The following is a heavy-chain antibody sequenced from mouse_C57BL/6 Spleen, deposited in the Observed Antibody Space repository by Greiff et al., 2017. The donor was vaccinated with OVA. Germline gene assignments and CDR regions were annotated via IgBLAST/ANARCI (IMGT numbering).Heavy chain of an antibody. CDR2: IYPGSGNT. J-gene: IGHJ4*01. V-gene: IGHV1-66*01. Sequence: QVQLQQSGAELVKPGASVKISCKASGYSFTSYYIHWVKQRPGQGLEWIGWIYPGSGNTKYNEKFKGKATLTADTSSSTAYMQLSSLTSEDSAVYYCPFITTVVATDYYAMDYWGQGTSVTVSS. CDR1: GYSFTSYY. CDR3: PFITTVVATDYYAMDY. D-gene: IGHD1-1*01.